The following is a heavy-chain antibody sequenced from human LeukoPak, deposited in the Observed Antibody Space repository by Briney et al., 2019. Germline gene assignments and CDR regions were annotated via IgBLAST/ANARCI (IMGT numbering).Heavy chain of an antibody. Sequence: GSLRLSCAASGFPFSSNYMSWVRQAPGKGLEWVSVIYSGGSTYYADSVKGRFTISRDNSKNTLYLQMNSLRAEDTAVYYCARDLRGNIAAVNYYYMDVWGKGTTVTVSS. CDR3: ARDLRGNIAAVNYYYMDV. J-gene: IGHJ6*03. V-gene: IGHV3-66*02. CDR2: IYSGGST. D-gene: IGHD6-13*01. CDR1: GFPFSSNY.